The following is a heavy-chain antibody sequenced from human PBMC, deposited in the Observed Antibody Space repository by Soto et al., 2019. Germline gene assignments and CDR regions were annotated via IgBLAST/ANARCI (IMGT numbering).Heavy chain of an antibody. V-gene: IGHV3-48*01. CDR2: ISSSSSTI. Sequence: PGGSLRLSCAASGFTFSTYSMNWVRQAPGKGLEWVSYISSSSSTIFYTDSVKGRFTVSRDNAKNSLYLQMNSLRVEDTAVYYCAIPTYYYDSSGPPVYWGQGTLVTGSS. D-gene: IGHD3-22*01. J-gene: IGHJ4*02. CDR3: AIPTYYYDSSGPPVY. CDR1: GFTFSTYS.